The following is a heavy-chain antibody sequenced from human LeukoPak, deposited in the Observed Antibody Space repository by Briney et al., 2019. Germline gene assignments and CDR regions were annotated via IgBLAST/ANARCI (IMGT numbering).Heavy chain of an antibody. Sequence: GGSLRLSCAASGFTFSSYSMNWVRQAPGKGLEWVSSISSSSSYIYYADSVKGRFTISRDNAKNSLYLQMNSLRAEDTAVYYCARGDNGDYAGEWGQGTLVTVSS. CDR1: GFTFSSYS. V-gene: IGHV3-21*01. CDR2: ISSSSSYI. D-gene: IGHD4-17*01. CDR3: ARGDNGDYAGE. J-gene: IGHJ4*02.